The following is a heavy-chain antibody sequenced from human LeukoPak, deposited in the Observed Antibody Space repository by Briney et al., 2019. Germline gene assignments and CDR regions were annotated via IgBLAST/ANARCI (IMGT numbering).Heavy chain of an antibody. CDR1: GFTFSSYG. CDR2: IWYDGSNK. CDR3: ARDRGVYYGSGSSFDY. D-gene: IGHD3-10*01. Sequence: GRSLRLSCAASGFTFSSYGMHWVRQAPGKGLEWVAVIWYDGSNKYYADSVKGRFTISRDNSKNTLYLQMNSLRTEDTAVYYCARDRGVYYGSGSSFDYWGQGTLVTVSS. J-gene: IGHJ4*02. V-gene: IGHV3-33*01.